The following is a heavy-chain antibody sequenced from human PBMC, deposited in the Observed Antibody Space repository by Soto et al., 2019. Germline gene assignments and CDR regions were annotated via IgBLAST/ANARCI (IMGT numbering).Heavy chain of an antibody. V-gene: IGHV3-30*18. Sequence: GGSPRLSCAASGFTFSSYGMHWVRQAPGKGLEWVAVISYDGSNKYYADSVKGRFTISRDNSKNTLYLQMNSLRAEDTAVYYCAKHDGWGHYYDSSGYYYAFDIWGQGTMVTVSS. J-gene: IGHJ3*02. D-gene: IGHD3-22*01. CDR3: AKHDGWGHYYDSSGYYYAFDI. CDR2: ISYDGSNK. CDR1: GFTFSSYG.